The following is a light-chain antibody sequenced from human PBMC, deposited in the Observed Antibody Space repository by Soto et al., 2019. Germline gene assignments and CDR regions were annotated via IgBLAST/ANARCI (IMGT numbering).Light chain of an antibody. CDR1: PNICSN. CDR2: RAS. J-gene: IGKJ1*01. CDR3: LQYHNLWA. V-gene: IGKV3-15*01. Sequence: IEMTQSPATLSVSPGERATLSCRASPNICSNVAWYQQRPGQAPRLLIYRASTRAPGIPARFSGSGSGTEFTLTISSLQSEDFTVYSCLQYHNLWAFGQGTKVEIK.